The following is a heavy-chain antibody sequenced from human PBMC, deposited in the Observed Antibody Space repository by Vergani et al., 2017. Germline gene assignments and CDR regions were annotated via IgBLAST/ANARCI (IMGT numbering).Heavy chain of an antibody. D-gene: IGHD5-12*01. V-gene: IGHV3-23*01. CDR3: AKANPQYSGYVDLDYYHAMDV. J-gene: IGHJ6*02. CDR2: ISGSGGST. CDR1: GFTFNHYA. Sequence: EVQLLESGGDLVQPGGSLRLSCAASGFTFNHYAMNWVRQAPGKGLEWVSGISGSGGSTNYAGSVKGRFTISRDSSKTTSYLQMNSLSAGDTAVYYCAKANPQYSGYVDLDYYHAMDVWGQGTTVTVSS.